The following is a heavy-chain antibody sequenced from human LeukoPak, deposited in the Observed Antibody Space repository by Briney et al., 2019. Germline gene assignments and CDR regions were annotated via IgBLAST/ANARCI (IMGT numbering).Heavy chain of an antibody. CDR3: AKDAERGFDFSNSLQS. CDR1: GFTFSHYA. D-gene: IGHD4-11*01. V-gene: IGHV3-33*06. J-gene: IGHJ4*02. CDR2: IWNDGSDK. Sequence: PGRSLRLSCTTSGFTFSHYAMHWVRRAPGKELQWVAVIWNDGSDKYYGDSVKGRFTISRDNSKKTVYLQLSSLRVEDTAVYYCAKDAERGFDFSNSLQSWGQGTLVTVSS.